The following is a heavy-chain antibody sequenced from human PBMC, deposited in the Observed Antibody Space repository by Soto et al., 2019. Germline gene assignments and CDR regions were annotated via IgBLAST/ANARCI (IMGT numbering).Heavy chain of an antibody. CDR1: AYLSISDG. Sequence: XAVKVSCWASAYLSISDGIIWVRQAPREGLEWVGWISAYNGDTHYAPKFQDRITLTTETSTDTAYMELRSLRLDDTAVYYCARDWSRYYDNSGLIWFYWGQGSLVTVSS. CDR3: ARDWSRYYDNSGLIWFY. V-gene: IGHV1-18*04. CDR2: ISAYNGDT. J-gene: IGHJ4*02. D-gene: IGHD3-22*01.